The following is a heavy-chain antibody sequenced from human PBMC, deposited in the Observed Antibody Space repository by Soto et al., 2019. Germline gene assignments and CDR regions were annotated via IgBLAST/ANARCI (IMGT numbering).Heavy chain of an antibody. D-gene: IGHD3-16*02. V-gene: IGHV1-8*01. J-gene: IGHJ3*02. CDR1: GYTFTSYD. CDR3: AREGDYVWGSYRTDAFDI. Sequence: ASVKVSCKASGYTFTSYDINWVRQATGQGLEWMGWMNPNSGNTGYAQKFQGRVTMTRNTSISTAYMELSSLRSEDTAVYYCAREGDYVWGSYRTDAFDIWGQGTMVTVSS. CDR2: MNPNSGNT.